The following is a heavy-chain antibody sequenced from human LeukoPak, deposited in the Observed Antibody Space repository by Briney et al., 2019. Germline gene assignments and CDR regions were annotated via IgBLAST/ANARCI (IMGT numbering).Heavy chain of an antibody. CDR3: ARHAGSYYTYNFDY. CDR1: GGSIRSSSYY. V-gene: IGHV4-39*01. J-gene: IGHJ4*02. CDR2: IYYSGRT. D-gene: IGHD3-22*01. Sequence: SETLSLTCTVSGGSIRSSSYYWGWIRQPPGKGLEWIGSIYYSGRTNYKPSLRSRVTISVDTSKNQFSLKLSSVTAADTAVYYCARHAGSYYTYNFDYWGQGTLVTVSS.